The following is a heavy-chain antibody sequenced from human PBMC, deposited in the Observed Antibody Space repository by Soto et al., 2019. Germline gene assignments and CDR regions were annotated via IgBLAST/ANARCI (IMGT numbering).Heavy chain of an antibody. J-gene: IGHJ4*02. CDR1: GGSISGSYYY. D-gene: IGHD1-20*01. CDR3: ATSQKGYNWNYFDH. Sequence: PSETLSLTCAVSGGSISGSYYYLGWLRQSPGKGPEWIGSVFYTWFTSYNPSLESRVSVSVDTSKNQLSLKVSGVSAADTAVYYCATSQKGYNWNYFDHWGQGAMVTVSS. V-gene: IGHV4-39*01. CDR2: VFYTWFT.